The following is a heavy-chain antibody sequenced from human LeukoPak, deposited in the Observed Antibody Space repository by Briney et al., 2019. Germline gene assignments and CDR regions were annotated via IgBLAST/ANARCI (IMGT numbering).Heavy chain of an antibody. CDR1: GFTVSSNY. CDR3: ARGRGTLYFDY. J-gene: IGHJ4*02. CDR2: IYSGGST. V-gene: IGHV3-53*01. D-gene: IGHD1-1*01. Sequence: PGGSLRLSCAASGFTVSSNYMSWVRQSPGKGLEWVSVIYSGGSTYYADSVKGRFTISRDNSKNTLYLQMNSLRAEDTAVYYCARGRGTLYFDYWGQGTLVTVSS.